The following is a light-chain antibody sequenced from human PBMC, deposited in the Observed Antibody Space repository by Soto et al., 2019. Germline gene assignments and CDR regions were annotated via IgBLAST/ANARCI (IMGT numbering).Light chain of an antibody. CDR2: KAS. J-gene: IGKJ2*01. V-gene: IGKV1-5*03. CDR1: RPIISS. CDR3: QQYIRYSPYT. Sequence: EIHLTRFLSTLSASIGARVTITCRASRPIISSLAWYQQKPGKAPKLLIYKASNLETGVPSRFSGSGSGTEFALTISSLQPDDFATYYCQQYIRYSPYTFGQGTRLEIK.